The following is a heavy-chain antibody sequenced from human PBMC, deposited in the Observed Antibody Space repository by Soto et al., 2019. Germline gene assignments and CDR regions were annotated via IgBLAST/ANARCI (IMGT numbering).Heavy chain of an antibody. CDR2: ISWNSGSI. V-gene: IGHV3-9*01. CDR1: GFTFDDYA. J-gene: IGHJ6*03. CDR3: AKTLRTYYYYMDV. Sequence: EVQLVESGGGLVQPDRSLRLSCAASGFTFDDYAMHWVRQAPGKGLEWVSGISWNSGSIGYADSVKGRFTISRDNAKNSLYLQMNSLRAEDTALYYCAKTLRTYYYYMDVWGKGTTVTVSS.